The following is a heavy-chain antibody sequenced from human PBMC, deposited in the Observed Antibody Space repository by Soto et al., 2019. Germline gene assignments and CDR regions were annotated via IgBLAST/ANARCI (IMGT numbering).Heavy chain of an antibody. J-gene: IGHJ4*02. V-gene: IGHV3-74*03. D-gene: IGHD2-15*01. CDR2: VNPDGSIT. CDR1: GFTFSNYW. CDR3: ARGPVAEDLYLYY. Sequence: EVQLMESGGGLVQPGGSLRLSCTASGFTFSNYWVNWVRQAPGTGLVWVSRVNPDGSITTYADSVRSGFSISSDNARNALYLQMDSRRGDDTAVYLCARGPVAEDLYLYYWGQGTLVTVAS.